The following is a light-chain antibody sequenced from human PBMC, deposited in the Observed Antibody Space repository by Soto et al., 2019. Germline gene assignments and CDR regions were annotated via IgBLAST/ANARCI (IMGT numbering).Light chain of an antibody. J-gene: IGLJ2*01. CDR1: SSDVGGYNY. Sequence: QSVLTQPASVSGSPGQSITISCTGTSSDVGGYNYVSWYQQHPGKAPKLMIYDVSNRPSGISNRFSGSKSGNTASLTISGGRAEDEADYYCSSYTTSSTLVVFGGGTKLTVL. V-gene: IGLV2-14*01. CDR2: DVS. CDR3: SSYTTSSTLVV.